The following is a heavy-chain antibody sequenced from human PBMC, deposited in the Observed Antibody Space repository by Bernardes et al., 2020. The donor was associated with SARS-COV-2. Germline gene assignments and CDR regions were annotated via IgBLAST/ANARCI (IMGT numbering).Heavy chain of an antibody. CDR2: FEPENGGS. J-gene: IGHJ4*02. D-gene: IGHD2-8*01. V-gene: IGHV1-24*01. Sequence: PGKGLEWMGGFEPENGGSISAQKFKGRVTMTEDTSTDTGYMELGSLRSEETAIYYCATVRNTAFDYWGQGNLVTV. CDR3: ATVRNTAFDY.